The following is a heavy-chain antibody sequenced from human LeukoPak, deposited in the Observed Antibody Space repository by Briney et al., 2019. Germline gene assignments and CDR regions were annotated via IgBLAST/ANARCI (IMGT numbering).Heavy chain of an antibody. V-gene: IGHV4-59*01. J-gene: IGHJ6*02. Sequence: SETLSLTCTVSGGSISSYYWSWIRQPPGKGLEWIGYIYYSGSTNYNPSLKSRVTISVDTSKNQFSLKLSSVTAADTAVYYCARGLGSSWPYYYYGMDVWGQGTTVTVSS. CDR1: GGSISSYY. CDR2: IYYSGST. D-gene: IGHD6-13*01. CDR3: ARGLGSSWPYYYYGMDV.